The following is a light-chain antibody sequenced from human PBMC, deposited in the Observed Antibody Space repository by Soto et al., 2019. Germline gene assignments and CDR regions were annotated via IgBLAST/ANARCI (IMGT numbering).Light chain of an antibody. V-gene: IGKV1-5*01. CDR1: QSINTW. J-gene: IGKJ2*01. CDR2: DAS. CDR3: QQYNFYPYT. Sequence: DIPMTQSPSTLSASVGDRVTITCRASQSINTWLAWYQQKPGKAPKLLIYDASSLESGVPSRFSGSGSGTEFTLTISSLQPDDFATYYCQQYNFYPYTFGQGTKLEIK.